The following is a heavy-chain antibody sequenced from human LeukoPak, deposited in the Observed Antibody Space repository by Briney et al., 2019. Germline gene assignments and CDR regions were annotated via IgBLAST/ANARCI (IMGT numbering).Heavy chain of an antibody. J-gene: IGHJ3*02. CDR1: VDTFSSYA. Sequence: SVKVSCKASVDTFSSYAISWVRQAPGQGLEWMGGIIPIFGTANYAQKFQGRVTITSDESTSTAYMELSSLRSEDTAVYYCARVKSYYYDTSDKDAFDIWGQGTMVTVSS. V-gene: IGHV1-69*01. CDR2: IIPIFGTA. D-gene: IGHD3-22*01. CDR3: ARVKSYYYDTSDKDAFDI.